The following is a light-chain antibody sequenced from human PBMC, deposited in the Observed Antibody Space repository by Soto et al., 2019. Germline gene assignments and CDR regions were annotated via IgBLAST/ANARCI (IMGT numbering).Light chain of an antibody. CDR3: QQYGASPRT. CDR1: QSVSRNN. CDR2: GAS. V-gene: IGKV3-20*01. J-gene: IGKJ1*01. Sequence: EIVLTQSPGTLSLSPGERATLSCRASQSVSRNNLAWYQHKRGQAPRLLMYGASSRATGIPDRFSGSGSGTDFTLTITRLEPEDFAVYYYQQYGASPRTFGQGTKVEIK.